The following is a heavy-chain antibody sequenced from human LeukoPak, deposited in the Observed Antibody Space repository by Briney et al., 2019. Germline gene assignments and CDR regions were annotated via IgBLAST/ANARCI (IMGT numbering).Heavy chain of an antibody. D-gene: IGHD3-22*01. CDR2: IYTSGST. J-gene: IGHJ1*01. Sequence: SETLSLTCTVSGGSISSYYWSWIRQPAGKGLEWIGRIYTSGSTNYNPSLKSRVTMSVDTSKNQFSLKLSSVTAADTAVYYCAGVDSSGYYGGNFEYFQHWGQGTLVTVSS. V-gene: IGHV4-4*07. CDR1: GGSISSYY. CDR3: AGVDSSGYYGGNFEYFQH.